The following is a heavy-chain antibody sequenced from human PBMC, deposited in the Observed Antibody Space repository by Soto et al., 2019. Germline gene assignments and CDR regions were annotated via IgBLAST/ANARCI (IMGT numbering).Heavy chain of an antibody. J-gene: IGHJ5*02. D-gene: IGHD3-3*01. Sequence: EVQLFESGGGLVEPGESLRLSCAASGFIFKDFPMSWVRQAPGKGLEWVSTIATSDDITYSAVSVRGRFTISRDNPANTLFLQMSSLRGDDTATYYCTKGDSSGYFDPSSGYSTPDHWGQGTLVTVSS. CDR2: IATSDDIT. CDR3: TKGDSSGYFDPSSGYSTPDH. V-gene: IGHV3-23*01. CDR1: GFIFKDFP.